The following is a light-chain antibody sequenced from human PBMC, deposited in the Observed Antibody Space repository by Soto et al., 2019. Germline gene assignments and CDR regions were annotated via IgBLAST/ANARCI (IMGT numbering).Light chain of an antibody. J-gene: IGLJ2*01. CDR1: SSNIGAGYD. CDR3: QSYDSSLRVSV. V-gene: IGLV1-40*01. Sequence: QSVLTQPTSVTGASGQRVTISCTGSSSNIGAGYDVHWYQQLPGTAPKLLIYGNSNRPSGVPDRFSGSKSGTSASLAITGLQAEDEADYYCQSYDSSLRVSVFGGGTQLTV. CDR2: GNS.